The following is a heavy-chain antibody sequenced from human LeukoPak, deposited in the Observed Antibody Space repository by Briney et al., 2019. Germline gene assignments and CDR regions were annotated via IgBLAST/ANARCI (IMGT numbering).Heavy chain of an antibody. J-gene: IGHJ5*02. CDR2: INHSGST. V-gene: IGHV4-34*01. D-gene: IGHD3-10*01. Sequence: SETLSLTCAVYGGSFSGYYWSWIRQPPGKGLEWIGEINHSGSTNYNPSLKSRVAISVDTSKNQFSLKLSSVTAADTAVYYCARGRFLSYYGSGSYFRWFDPWGQGTLVTVSS. CDR1: GGSFSGYY. CDR3: ARGRFLSYYGSGSYFRWFDP.